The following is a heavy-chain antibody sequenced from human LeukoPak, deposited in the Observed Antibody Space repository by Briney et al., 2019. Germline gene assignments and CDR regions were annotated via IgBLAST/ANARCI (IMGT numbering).Heavy chain of an antibody. CDR3: ARLYSITWYYFDY. V-gene: IGHV4-39*07. CDR1: GGSISSSSYY. CDR2: MFYSGST. D-gene: IGHD6-13*01. J-gene: IGHJ4*02. Sequence: PSETLSLTCAVSGGSISSSSYYWAWIRQPPGKGLGWVGSMFYSGSTYYNPSLKSRVTISVNTSKNQFSLKLSSVTAADTAVYYCARLYSITWYYFDYWGQGTLVTVSS.